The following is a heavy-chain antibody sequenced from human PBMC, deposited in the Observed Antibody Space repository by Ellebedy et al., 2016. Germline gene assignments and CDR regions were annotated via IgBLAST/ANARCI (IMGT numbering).Heavy chain of an antibody. CDR3: VGRVLYGGDFY. CDR2: ITASAGNT. CDR1: GFTFSNYA. J-gene: IGHJ4*02. D-gene: IGHD2-21*02. Sequence: GESLKISCAASGFTFSNYAMTWVRQAPGKGLEWVSEITASAGNTYYADSVKGRFTISRDNSKNTLYLQMNSLSAEDTAVYYCVGRVLYGGDFYWGQGTLVTVSS. V-gene: IGHV3-23*01.